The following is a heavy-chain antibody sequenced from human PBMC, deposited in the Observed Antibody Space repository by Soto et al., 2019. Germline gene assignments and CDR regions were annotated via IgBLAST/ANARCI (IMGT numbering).Heavy chain of an antibody. CDR1: GGTFSSYA. V-gene: IGHV1-69*13. Sequence: EASVKVSCKASGGTFSSYAISWVRQAPGQGLEWMGGIIPIFGTADYAQKFQGRVTITADESTSTAYMELSSLRSEDTAVYYCARDLGDGYNYDFDYWGQGTLVTVSS. CDR3: ARDLGDGYNYDFDY. CDR2: IIPIFGTA. D-gene: IGHD5-12*01. J-gene: IGHJ4*02.